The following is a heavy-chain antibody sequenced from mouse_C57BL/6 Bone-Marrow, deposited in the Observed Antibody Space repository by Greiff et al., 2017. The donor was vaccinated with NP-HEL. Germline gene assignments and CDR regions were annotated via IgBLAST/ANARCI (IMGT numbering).Heavy chain of an antibody. CDR3: AREDYYGSTAY. J-gene: IGHJ3*01. CDR2: IYPGSGNT. Sequence: QVQLQQSGPELVKPGASVKISCKASGYSFTSYYIHWVKQRPGQGLEWIGWIYPGSGNTKYNEKFKGKATLTADTSSSTAYMQLSSLTSEDSAVYYCAREDYYGSTAYWGQGTLVTVSA. CDR1: GYSFTSYY. D-gene: IGHD1-1*01. V-gene: IGHV1-66*01.